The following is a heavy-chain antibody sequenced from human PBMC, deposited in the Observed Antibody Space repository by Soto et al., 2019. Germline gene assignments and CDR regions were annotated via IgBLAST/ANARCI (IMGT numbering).Heavy chain of an antibody. J-gene: IGHJ6*02. CDR3: ARARDYFNSGSLDV. V-gene: IGHV3-33*01. Sequence: QVQLVDSGGGVVQPGRSLRLSCAASGFTFSSYGTHWVRQAPGKGLEWVAVIWYDGSDKYYADSVKGRFTISRDSSKNTLYLQMNNLRAEDTAIYYCARARDYFNSGSLDVWVQGTTVTVSS. CDR1: GFTFSSYG. D-gene: IGHD3-10*01. CDR2: IWYDGSDK.